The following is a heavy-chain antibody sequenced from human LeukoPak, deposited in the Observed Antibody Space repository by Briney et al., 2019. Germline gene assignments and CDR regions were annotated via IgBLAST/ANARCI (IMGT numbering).Heavy chain of an antibody. J-gene: IGHJ5*02. CDR2: IDPSDSYT. Sequence: GESLRISCKGSGYRFTSYWISWVRQMPGKGLEWMGRIDPSDSYTNYSPSFQGHVTISADKSISTAYLQWSSLKASDNAMYYCAQSRITGTTDWFYPWGQGILVTVSS. D-gene: IGHD1-7*01. CDR3: AQSRITGTTDWFYP. CDR1: GYRFTSYW. V-gene: IGHV5-10-1*01.